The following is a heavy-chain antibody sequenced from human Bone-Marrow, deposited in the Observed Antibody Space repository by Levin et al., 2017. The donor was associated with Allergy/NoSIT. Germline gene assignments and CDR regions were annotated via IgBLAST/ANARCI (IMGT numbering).Heavy chain of an antibody. V-gene: IGHV6-1*01. Sequence: SETLSLTCVISGDSVSSNTLAWNWIRQSPSRGLEWLGRTYYRSKWYNDYAISMRGRMSIDADTSKNQVSLHLTSVTPEDTAVYFCASRGSGLSFWGQGNLVTVSS. J-gene: IGHJ4*02. CDR1: GDSVSSNTLA. CDR3: ASRGSGLSF. D-gene: IGHD6-19*01. CDR2: TYYRSKWYN.